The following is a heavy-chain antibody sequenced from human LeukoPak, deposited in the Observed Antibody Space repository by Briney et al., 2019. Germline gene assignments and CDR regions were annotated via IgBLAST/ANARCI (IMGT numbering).Heavy chain of an antibody. CDR2: IGWNSGSI. V-gene: IGHV3-9*01. Sequence: GRSLRLSCAASGFTFDDYAMHWVRQAPGKGLEWVSGIGWNSGSIGYADSVKGRFTISRDNAKNSLYLQMNSLRAEDTALYYCAREAQQLVRGGNIDYWGQGTLVTVSS. J-gene: IGHJ4*02. D-gene: IGHD6-13*01. CDR3: AREAQQLVRGGNIDY. CDR1: GFTFDDYA.